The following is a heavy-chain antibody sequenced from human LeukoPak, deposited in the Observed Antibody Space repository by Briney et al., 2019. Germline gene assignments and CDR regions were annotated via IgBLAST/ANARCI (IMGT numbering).Heavy chain of an antibody. D-gene: IGHD6-19*01. Sequence: GGSLRLSCAASGFTFSSYSMNWVRQAPGKGLEWVSSISSSSSYIYYADSVKGRFTISRDNAKNSLYLQMNSLRAEDTAVYYCARAGADGYSSGWYFDYWGQGTLVTVSS. CDR2: ISSSSSYI. V-gene: IGHV3-21*01. CDR3: ARAGADGYSSGWYFDY. CDR1: GFTFSSYS. J-gene: IGHJ4*02.